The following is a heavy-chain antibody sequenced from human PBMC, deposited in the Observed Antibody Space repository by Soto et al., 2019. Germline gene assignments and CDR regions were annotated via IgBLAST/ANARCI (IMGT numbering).Heavy chain of an antibody. CDR3: ARRGGTTIDKFDP. Sequence: QVQLVQSGAEVKKPGASVKVSCKASGYTFTSYYMHWVRQAPGQGLEWMGIINPSGGSTSYAQKFQGRVTMTRDTSTSTVYMELSSLRSEDMAVYYCARRGGTTIDKFDPWGQGTLVTVSS. J-gene: IGHJ5*02. D-gene: IGHD1-26*01. CDR1: GYTFTSYY. CDR2: INPSGGST. V-gene: IGHV1-46*03.